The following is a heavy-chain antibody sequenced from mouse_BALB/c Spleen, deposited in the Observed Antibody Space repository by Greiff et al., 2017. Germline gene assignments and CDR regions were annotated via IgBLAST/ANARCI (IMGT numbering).Heavy chain of an antibody. CDR1: GYSFTGYY. V-gene: IGHV1-31*01. J-gene: IGHJ4*01. Sequence: VQLQQSGPELVKPGASVKISCKASGYSFTGYYMHWVKQSHVKSLEWIGRINPYNGATSYNQNFKDKASLTVDKSSSTAYMELHSLTSEDSAVYYCARGGYGNYYAMDYWGQGTSVTVSS. CDR2: INPYNGAT. CDR3: ARGGYGNYYAMDY. D-gene: IGHD2-10*02.